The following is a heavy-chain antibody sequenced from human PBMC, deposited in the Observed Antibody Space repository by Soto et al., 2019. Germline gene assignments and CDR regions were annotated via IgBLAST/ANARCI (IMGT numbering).Heavy chain of an antibody. CDR2: IWYDGSNK. V-gene: IGHV3-33*01. J-gene: IGHJ6*02. D-gene: IGHD3-10*01. CDR1: GFTFSSYG. CDR3: AREHYGSGSYLEYYYGMDV. Sequence: PGGSLRLSCAASGFTFSSYGMHWVRQAPGKGLEWVAVIWYDGSNKYYADSVKGRFTISRDNSKNTLYLQMNSLRAEDTAVYYCAREHYGSGSYLEYYYGMDVWGQGTTVTVSS.